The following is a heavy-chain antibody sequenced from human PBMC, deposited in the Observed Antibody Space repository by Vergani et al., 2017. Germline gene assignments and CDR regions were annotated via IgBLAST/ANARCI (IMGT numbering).Heavy chain of an antibody. CDR2: INHSGST. CDR3: ARDRCSSTSCQGYFDY. D-gene: IGHD2-2*01. V-gene: IGHV4-34*01. J-gene: IGHJ4*02. Sequence: QVQLQQWGAGLLKPSETLSLTCAVYGGSFSGYYWSWIRQPPGKGLEWIGEINHSGSTNYNPSLKSRITISVDTSKNQFSLKLSSVTAADTAVYYCARDRCSSTSCQGYFDYWGQGTLVTVSS. CDR1: GGSFSGYY.